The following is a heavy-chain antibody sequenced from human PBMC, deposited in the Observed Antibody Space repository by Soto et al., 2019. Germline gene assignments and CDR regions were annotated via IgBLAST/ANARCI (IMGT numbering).Heavy chain of an antibody. J-gene: IGHJ4*02. V-gene: IGHV4-61*01. CDR1: GGSVSSGNYF. CDR3: ARIFPILTGSGGLVPDYFDY. D-gene: IGHD3-9*01. Sequence: SETLSLTCTVSGGSVSSGNYFWSWIRQPPGKGLEWIGYIYYSGSTNYNPSLKSRVTISVDTSKNQFSLKLSSVTAADTAVYYCARIFPILTGSGGLVPDYFDYWGQGTLVTVYS. CDR2: IYYSGST.